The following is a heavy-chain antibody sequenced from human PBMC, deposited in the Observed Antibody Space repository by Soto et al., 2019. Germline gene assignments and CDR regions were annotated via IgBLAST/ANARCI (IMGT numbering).Heavy chain of an antibody. Sequence: QVQLVESGGGVAQPGRSLRLSCGASGFDFRSFGMHWVRRAPGKGLEWVAVVLFDGSHENYADSVKGRFTISRDNSNNTLYLQMNSLKTEDTAVYFCAKAIAAAGSGRIDYWGQGTLVTVSS. V-gene: IGHV3-30*18. CDR3: AKAIAAAGSGRIDY. J-gene: IGHJ4*02. CDR1: GFDFRSFG. D-gene: IGHD6-13*01. CDR2: VLFDGSHE.